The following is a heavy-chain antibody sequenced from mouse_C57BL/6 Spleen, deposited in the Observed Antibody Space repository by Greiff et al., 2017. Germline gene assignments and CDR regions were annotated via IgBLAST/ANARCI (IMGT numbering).Heavy chain of an antibody. Sequence: EVMLVESGGGLVKPGGSLKLSCAASGFTFSSYTMSWVRQTPEKRLEWVATISGGGGNTYYPDSVKGRFTISRDNAKNTLYLQMSSLRSEDTALYYCARLSVYFDYWGQGTTLTVSS. V-gene: IGHV5-9*01. CDR1: GFTFSSYT. CDR2: ISGGGGNT. J-gene: IGHJ2*01. CDR3: ARLSVYFDY. D-gene: IGHD3-1*01.